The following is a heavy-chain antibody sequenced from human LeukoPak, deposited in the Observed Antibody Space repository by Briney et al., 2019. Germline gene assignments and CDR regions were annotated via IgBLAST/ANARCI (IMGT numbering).Heavy chain of an antibody. CDR1: GFTLSSYE. Sequence: GGSLRLSCAAAGFTLSSYEMNWVRQAPGKPLEWVSHIDSGYTNMYSADSVKGRFTISRDNPKNSLFLQMNSLRAEDTAVYYCARAYRYSAFDFWGQGTMVTVSS. CDR2: IDSGYTNM. J-gene: IGHJ3*01. V-gene: IGHV3-48*03. D-gene: IGHD1-26*01. CDR3: ARAYRYSAFDF.